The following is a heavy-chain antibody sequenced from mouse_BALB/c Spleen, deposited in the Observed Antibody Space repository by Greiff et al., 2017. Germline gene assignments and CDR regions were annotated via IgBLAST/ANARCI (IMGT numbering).Heavy chain of an antibody. CDR2: ISSGSSTI. CDR3: ARSNRSYFDY. J-gene: IGHJ2*01. Sequence: EVKLMESGGGLVQPGGSRKLSCAASGFTFSSFGMHWVRQAPEKGLEWVAYISSGSSTIYYADTVKGRFTISRDNPKNTLFLQVTSLRSEDTAMYYCARSNRSYFDYWGQGTTLTVSS. CDR1: GFTFSSFG. V-gene: IGHV5-17*02.